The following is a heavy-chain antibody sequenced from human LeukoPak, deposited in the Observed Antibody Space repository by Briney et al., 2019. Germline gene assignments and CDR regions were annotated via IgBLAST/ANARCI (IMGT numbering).Heavy chain of an antibody. J-gene: IGHJ4*02. V-gene: IGHV1-69*08. CDR2: IIPILGTA. D-gene: IGHD2-15*01. CDR3: ARGKGFVGHFDY. Sequence: SVKVACKASGGSVGSNTISWVRQAPGQEPEWMGRIIPILGTAEYAEKFKGRVTITADKSTSTAYMGLSSLKSEDTALYYCARGKGFVGHFDYWGQGTLVTVS. CDR1: GGSVGSNT.